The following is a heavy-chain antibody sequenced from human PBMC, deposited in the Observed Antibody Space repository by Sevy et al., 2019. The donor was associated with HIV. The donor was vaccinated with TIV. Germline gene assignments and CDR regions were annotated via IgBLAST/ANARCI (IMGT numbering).Heavy chain of an antibody. J-gene: IGHJ4*02. Sequence: GGSLRLSCAASGFTFSSYGMHWVRQAPGRGLEWVAVIWYDGSNAYHADSVKGRFTISRDNSRDTLYLQMNSLRAEDTAVYYCARDQVYGTPLVFQGFVAYWGQGTLVTVSS. V-gene: IGHV3-33*01. CDR2: IWYDGSNA. CDR3: ARDQVYGTPLVFQGFVAY. D-gene: IGHD1-7*01. CDR1: GFTFSSYG.